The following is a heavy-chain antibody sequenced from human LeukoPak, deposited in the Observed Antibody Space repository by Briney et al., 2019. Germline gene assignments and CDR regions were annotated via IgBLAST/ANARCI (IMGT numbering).Heavy chain of an antibody. CDR1: GFTFSSHS. Sequence: GGSLRLSCAASGFTFSSHSMNSVRQAPGKGLERVSSISTSSSSIYYADSVKGRFTVSRDDAKSSMYLQMNRLRAEDTAVYFRASRSGSYLEVDYWGQGTLVTASS. CDR3: ASRSGSYLEVDY. CDR2: ISTSSSSI. D-gene: IGHD1-26*01. V-gene: IGHV3-21*01. J-gene: IGHJ4*02.